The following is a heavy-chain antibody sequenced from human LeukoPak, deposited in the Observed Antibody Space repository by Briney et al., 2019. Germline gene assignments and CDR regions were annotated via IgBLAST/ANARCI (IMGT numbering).Heavy chain of an antibody. CDR2: IAHDGGNK. V-gene: IGHV3-30*02. J-gene: IGHJ5*02. Sequence: GGSLRLSCAASGFTFSSSWMSWVRQAPGKGLEWVAFIAHDGGNKYYADSVKGRFTISRDNSKNTLYLEMNSLRSEDRAVYHCAKDHCSSTTCYDLFDPWGQGTLVTVSS. CDR1: GFTFSSSW. D-gene: IGHD2-2*01. CDR3: AKDHCSSTTCYDLFDP.